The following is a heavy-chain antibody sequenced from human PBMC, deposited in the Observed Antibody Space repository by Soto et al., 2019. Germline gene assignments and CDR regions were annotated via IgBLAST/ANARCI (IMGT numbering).Heavy chain of an antibody. CDR1: GFTFDDYA. J-gene: IGHJ4*02. V-gene: IGHV3-9*01. D-gene: IGHD4-17*01. CDR2: ISWNSGSI. Sequence: DVQLVESGGGLVQPGRSLRLSCAASGFTFDDYAMHWVRQAPGKGLEWVSGISWNSGSIGYADSVKGRFTISRDNAKNSLYLQMNSLRAEDTALYYCAKGSYGDYAQFDYWGQGTLVTVSS. CDR3: AKGSYGDYAQFDY.